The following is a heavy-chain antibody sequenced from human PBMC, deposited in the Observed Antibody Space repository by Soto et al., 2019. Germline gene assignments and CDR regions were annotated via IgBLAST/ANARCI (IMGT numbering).Heavy chain of an antibody. CDR1: GYTFIDYY. Sequence: QVQLVQSGAEVKPPGASVKVSCKTSGYTFIDYYMHWVRQAPGQGLEWMGWINPNSGGTNYAQKLQGWVTLTRDTSISTAYMELRRLRSDDTAVYFCARDLLPYCSGGSCYPEGAFPIWGQGTMVTVSS. CDR2: INPNSGGT. V-gene: IGHV1-2*04. J-gene: IGHJ3*02. D-gene: IGHD2-15*01. CDR3: ARDLLPYCSGGSCYPEGAFPI.